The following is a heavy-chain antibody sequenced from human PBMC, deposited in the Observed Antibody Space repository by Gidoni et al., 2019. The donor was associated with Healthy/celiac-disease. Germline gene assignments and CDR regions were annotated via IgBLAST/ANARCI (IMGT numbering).Heavy chain of an antibody. CDR3: ARLGSRLEWELLDY. V-gene: IGHV5-51*01. Sequence: KGLEWMGIIYPGDSDTRYSPSFQGQVTISADKSISTAYLQWSSLKASDTAMYYCARLGSRLEWELLDYWGQGTLVTVSS. CDR2: IYPGDSDT. D-gene: IGHD1-26*01. J-gene: IGHJ4*02.